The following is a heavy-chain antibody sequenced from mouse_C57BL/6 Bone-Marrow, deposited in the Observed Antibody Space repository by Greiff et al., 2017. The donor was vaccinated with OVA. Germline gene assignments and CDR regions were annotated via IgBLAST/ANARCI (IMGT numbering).Heavy chain of an antibody. CDR3: ARSEHYHGSSYPFAY. CDR2: INPNNGGT. D-gene: IGHD1-1*01. Sequence: VQLKQSGPELVKPGASVKISCKASGYTFTDYYMNWVKQSHGKSLEWIGDINPNNGGTSYNQKFKGKATLTVDKSSSTAYMELRSLTSEDSAVYYCARSEHYHGSSYPFAYWGQGTLVTVSA. J-gene: IGHJ3*01. V-gene: IGHV1-26*01. CDR1: GYTFTDYY.